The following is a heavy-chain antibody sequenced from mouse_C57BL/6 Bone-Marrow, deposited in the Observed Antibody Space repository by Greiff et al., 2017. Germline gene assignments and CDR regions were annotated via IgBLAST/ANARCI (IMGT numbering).Heavy chain of an antibody. D-gene: IGHD1-1*01. V-gene: IGHV1-81*01. CDR2: IYPRSGNT. CDR1: GYTFTSYG. J-gene: IGHJ1*03. Sequence: VQLQQSGAELARPGASVKLSCKASGYTFTSYGISWVKQRPGQGLEWIGEIYPRSGNTYYNEKFKGKATLTADKSSSTAYMELRSLTSEDSAVYFCARWDYYGSSYGGYFDVWGTGTTVTVSS. CDR3: ARWDYYGSSYGGYFDV.